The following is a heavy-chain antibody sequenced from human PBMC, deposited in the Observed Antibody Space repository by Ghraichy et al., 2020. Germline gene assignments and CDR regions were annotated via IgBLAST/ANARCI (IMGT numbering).Heavy chain of an antibody. CDR1: GFLFSSYA. CDR2: ISGSGDNI. CDR3: ASSGSMAVVTYSWF. D-gene: IGHD2-21*02. V-gene: IGHV3-23*01. J-gene: IGHJ4*02. Sequence: GGSLRLSCLASGFLFSSYAMSWVRQAPGKGLEWVSGISGSGDNIYYAEFVKGRGTVSRDNSKNTLYLQMDSLTDEDAAVYYCASSGSMAVVTYSWFWGQGTLVTVSS.